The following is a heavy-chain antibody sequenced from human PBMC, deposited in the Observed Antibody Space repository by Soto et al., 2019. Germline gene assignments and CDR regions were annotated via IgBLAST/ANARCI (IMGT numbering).Heavy chain of an antibody. CDR3: ARDSGATYYDFWSGPFDY. J-gene: IGHJ4*02. CDR2: ISNSSSTI. Sequence: GGSLRLSCAASGFTFSSYSMNWVRQAPGKGLEWVSYISNSSSTIYYADSVKGRFTISRDNAKNSLYLQMNSLRAEDTAVYYCARDSGATYYDFWSGPFDYWGQGTLVTVSS. D-gene: IGHD3-3*01. V-gene: IGHV3-48*01. CDR1: GFTFSSYS.